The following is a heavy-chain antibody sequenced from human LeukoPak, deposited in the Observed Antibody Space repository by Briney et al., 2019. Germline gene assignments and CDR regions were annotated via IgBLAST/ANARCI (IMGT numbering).Heavy chain of an antibody. V-gene: IGHV3-7*01. D-gene: IGHD4/OR15-4a*01. CDR1: EFTFSDHW. J-gene: IGHJ4*02. CDR3: VRGPDYGDRCDYLDY. CDR2: INKDGSRK. Sequence: PGGSLRLSCAASEFTFSDHWMTWVRQAPGRGLEWVADINKDGSRKNQLDSVKGRFTISRDNAKNSLYLQMNGLRAEDTALYYCVRGPDYGDRCDYLDYWGPGILVTVSS.